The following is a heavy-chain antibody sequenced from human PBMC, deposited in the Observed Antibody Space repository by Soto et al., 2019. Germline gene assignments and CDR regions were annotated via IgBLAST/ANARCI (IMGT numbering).Heavy chain of an antibody. Sequence: QVQLVESGGGLVKPGGSLRLSCAASGFTFSDYYMNWIRQAPGKGLEWVSYISSGAITIYYADSVKGRFTISRDNAKNSLYLQMNSLRAEDTAVYYCAGQYSSSLVEFWGQGTLVTVSS. CDR3: AGQYSSSLVEF. CDR1: GFTFSDYY. D-gene: IGHD6-6*01. V-gene: IGHV3-11*01. J-gene: IGHJ4*02. CDR2: ISSGAITI.